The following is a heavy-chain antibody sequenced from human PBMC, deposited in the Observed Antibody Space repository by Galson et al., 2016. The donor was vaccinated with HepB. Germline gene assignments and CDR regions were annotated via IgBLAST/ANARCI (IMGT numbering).Heavy chain of an antibody. D-gene: IGHD6-19*01. Sequence: SLRLSCAASGFTFDDYAMHWVRQTPGKGLEWVSGISWTSDNMAYADSVKGRFTISRDNAKNSLYLQMNSLRAEDTALYYCAKGGPNQSSGWVLSDAFDIWGQGTLVTVSS. J-gene: IGHJ3*02. CDR3: AKGGPNQSSGWVLSDAFDI. V-gene: IGHV3-9*01. CDR2: ISWTSDNM. CDR1: GFTFDDYA.